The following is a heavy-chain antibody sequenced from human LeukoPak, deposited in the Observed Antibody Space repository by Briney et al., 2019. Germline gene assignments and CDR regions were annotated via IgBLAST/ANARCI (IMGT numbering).Heavy chain of an antibody. CDR3: AKEEQGFDP. J-gene: IGHJ5*02. Sequence: GGSLRLSCAASGFTFDDYAMHWVRQAPGKGLEWVSGISWNSGSIGYADSVKGRFTISRVNAKNSLYLQMNSLRAEDMALYYCAKEEQGFDPWGQGTLVTVSS. V-gene: IGHV3-9*03. CDR2: ISWNSGSI. CDR1: GFTFDDYA.